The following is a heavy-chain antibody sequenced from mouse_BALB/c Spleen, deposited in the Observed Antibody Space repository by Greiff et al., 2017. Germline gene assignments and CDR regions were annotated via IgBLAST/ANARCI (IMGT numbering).Heavy chain of an antibody. CDR3: ERDRRSYAMDY. V-gene: IGHV5-4*02. CDR2: ISDGGSYT. J-gene: IGHJ4*01. CDR1: GFTFSDYY. Sequence: DVKLVESGGGLVKPGGSLKLSCAASGFTFSDYYMYWVRQTPEKRLEWVATISDGGSYTYYPDSAKGRFTISRDNAKNNLYLQMSSLKSEDTAMYYCERDRRSYAMDYWGQGTSVTVSS.